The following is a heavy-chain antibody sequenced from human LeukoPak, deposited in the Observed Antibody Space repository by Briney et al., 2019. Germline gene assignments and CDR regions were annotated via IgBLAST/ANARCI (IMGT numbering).Heavy chain of an antibody. D-gene: IGHD5-18*01. CDR2: INPSGGST. CDR3: ARALDTAMAAYGMDV. J-gene: IGHJ6*02. Sequence: ASVKVSCKASGYTFTSYYMHWVRQAPGQGLEWMGIINPSGGSTSYAQKFQGRVTMTRDTSTSTVYMELSSLRSEDTAVYYCARALDTAMAAYGMDVWGQGTTVTVSS. CDR1: GYTFTSYY. V-gene: IGHV1-46*01.